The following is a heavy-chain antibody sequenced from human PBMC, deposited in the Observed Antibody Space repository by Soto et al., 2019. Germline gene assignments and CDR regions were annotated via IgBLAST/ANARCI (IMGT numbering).Heavy chain of an antibody. CDR3: ARGRVAGV. Sequence: SETLSLTCAVYGGSFSGYYWSWIRQPPGKGLEWIGEINHSGGTNYNPSLKSRVTISVDTSKNQFSLKLSSVTAADTAVYYCARGRVAGVWGQGTLVTVSS. V-gene: IGHV4-34*01. CDR1: GGSFSGYY. CDR2: INHSGGT. J-gene: IGHJ4*02. D-gene: IGHD7-27*01.